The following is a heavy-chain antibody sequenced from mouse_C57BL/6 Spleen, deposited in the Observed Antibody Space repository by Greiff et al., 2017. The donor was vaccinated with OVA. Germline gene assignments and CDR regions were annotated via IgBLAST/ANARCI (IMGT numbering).Heavy chain of an antibody. CDR3: TRYYGSSYAY. V-gene: IGHV1-15*01. Sequence: VQLQQSGAELVRPGASVTLSCKASGYTFTDYEMHWVKQTPVHGLEWIGAIDPETGGTAYNQKFKGKAILTADKSSSTAYMELRSLTSEDSAVYYCTRYYGSSYAYWGQGTTLTVSS. D-gene: IGHD1-1*01. J-gene: IGHJ2*01. CDR2: IDPETGGT. CDR1: GYTFTDYE.